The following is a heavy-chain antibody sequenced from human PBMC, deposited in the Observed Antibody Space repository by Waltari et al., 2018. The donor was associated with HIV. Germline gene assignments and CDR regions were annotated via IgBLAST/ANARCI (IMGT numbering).Heavy chain of an antibody. V-gene: IGHV1-2*02. Sequence: QVQLVQSGAEVKKPGASVKVSCKASGYTFTAYYMHWVRQAPGHGLEWMGWFNPNTGGTNSAQKVQGMVTMTSDTSISTAYMELTGLGSDDTAIYFCARPVLGATYYVDYWGQGTLISVSS. CDR3: ARPVLGATYYVDY. CDR2: FNPNTGGT. CDR1: GYTFTAYY. J-gene: IGHJ4*02. D-gene: IGHD1-26*01.